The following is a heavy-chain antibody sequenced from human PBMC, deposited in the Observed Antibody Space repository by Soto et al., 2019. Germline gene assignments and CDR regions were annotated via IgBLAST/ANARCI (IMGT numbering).Heavy chain of an antibody. CDR1: GFTFSGYW. Sequence: GSLRLSCAASGFTFSGYWMTWVRQAPGKGLEWVADIKKDGTEKYYVDSVKGRFTISRDNAKKSVYLQMNGLTVEDTAVYRCARGPSYSDYSNDWFFDSWGQGALVTVSS. CDR3: ARGPSYSDYSNDWFFDS. V-gene: IGHV3-7*03. D-gene: IGHD3-9*01. J-gene: IGHJ4*02. CDR2: IKKDGTEK.